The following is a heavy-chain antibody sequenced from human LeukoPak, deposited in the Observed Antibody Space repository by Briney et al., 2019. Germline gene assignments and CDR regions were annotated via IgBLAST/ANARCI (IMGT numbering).Heavy chain of an antibody. D-gene: IGHD5-18*01. Sequence: SETLSLTCTVSGGSISSYYWSWIRQPPGKGLEWIGYIYYSGSTNYNPSLKSRVTISVDTSKNQFSLKLSSVTAADTAVYYCARGIQLWSGSVDYWGQGTLVTVSS. CDR2: IYYSGST. V-gene: IGHV4-59*01. CDR1: GGSISSYY. CDR3: ARGIQLWSGSVDY. J-gene: IGHJ4*02.